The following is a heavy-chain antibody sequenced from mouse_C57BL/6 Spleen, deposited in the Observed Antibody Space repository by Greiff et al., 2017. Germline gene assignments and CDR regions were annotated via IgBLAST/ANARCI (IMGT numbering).Heavy chain of an antibody. Sequence: EVMLVESGGGLVQPGGSMKLSCAASGFTFSDAWMDWVRQSPEKGLEWVAEIRNKANNHATYYAESVKGRFTISRDDSKSSVYLQMNSLRAEDTGIYYCTRNDYALWYFDVWGTGTTVTVSS. J-gene: IGHJ1*03. CDR2: IRNKANNHAT. V-gene: IGHV6-6*01. CDR3: TRNDYALWYFDV. CDR1: GFTFSDAW. D-gene: IGHD2-4*01.